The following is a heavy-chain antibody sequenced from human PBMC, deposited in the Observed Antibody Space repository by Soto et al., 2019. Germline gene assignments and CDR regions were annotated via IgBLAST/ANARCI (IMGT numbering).Heavy chain of an antibody. V-gene: IGHV1-69*13. Sequence: SVKVSCKASGDTFSTFGISWVRQAPGQGLEWMGGIIPFFGTARYSQKFEDRITITADESTNTVYMDLRSLTSEDTAIYYCAKSAPMDAGDKYYYDFWGQGALVTVSS. J-gene: IGHJ4*02. CDR2: IIPFFGTA. CDR3: AKSAPMDAGDKYYYDF. CDR1: GDTFSTFG. D-gene: IGHD4-17*01.